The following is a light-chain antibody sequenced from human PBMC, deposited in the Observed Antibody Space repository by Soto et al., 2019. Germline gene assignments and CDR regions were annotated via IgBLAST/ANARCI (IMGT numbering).Light chain of an antibody. CDR1: QRVSSS. CDR3: QQYGSSPRWT. Sequence: EIVPTQSPATLSVSPGERATLSCRASQRVSSSLAWYQQKPGEAPRLVIYGASSRATGVPDRFSSSRSGTEDTLPISRLEPEDYAVYYCQQYGSSPRWTFGQGTKVDIK. V-gene: IGKV3-20*01. J-gene: IGKJ1*01. CDR2: GAS.